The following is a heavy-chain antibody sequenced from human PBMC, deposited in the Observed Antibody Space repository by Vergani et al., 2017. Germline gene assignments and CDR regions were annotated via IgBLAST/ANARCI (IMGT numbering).Heavy chain of an antibody. CDR3: TTGPPQYYYDSSALGAFDI. CDR2: IKSKTDGGTT. Sequence: EVQLVESGGGLVKPGGSLRLSCAASGFTFSNAWMSWVRQAPGKGLEWVGRIKSKTDGGTTDYAAPVKGRFTISRDDSKNTLYLQMNSLKTEDTAVYYCTTGPPQYYYDSSALGAFDIWGQGTMVTVSS. CDR1: GFTFSNAW. D-gene: IGHD3-22*01. V-gene: IGHV3-15*01. J-gene: IGHJ3*02.